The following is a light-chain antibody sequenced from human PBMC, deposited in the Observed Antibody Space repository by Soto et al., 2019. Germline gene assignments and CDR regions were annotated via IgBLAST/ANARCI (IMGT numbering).Light chain of an antibody. CDR1: NSDVGNFNL. V-gene: IGLV2-23*01. J-gene: IGLJ1*01. Sequence: QSVLTQPASVSGSPGQSITISCTGTNSDVGNFNLVSWYQQHPDKAPKLIIYEANKRPSGVSGRFSGSKPGNTASLTISGLRSEDEAEYHCCSYAGGSAYVFGTGTKVTVL. CDR3: CSYAGGSAYV. CDR2: EAN.